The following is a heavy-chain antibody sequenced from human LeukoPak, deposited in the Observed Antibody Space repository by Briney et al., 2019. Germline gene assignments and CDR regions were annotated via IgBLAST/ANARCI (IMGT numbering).Heavy chain of an antibody. D-gene: IGHD3-22*01. J-gene: IGHJ5*02. V-gene: IGHV5-10-1*01. CDR2: IAPSDSYT. CDR3: VRQPPGVYDTTQNWFDP. Sequence: GESLRISCKVSGYSFPSYWINWVRQVPGKGLEWMGRIAPSDSYTNYNPSFEGHVTMSVEKSITTVYLQWSSLKASDTAMYYRVRQPPGVYDTTQNWFDPWGQGTLVTVSS. CDR1: GYSFPSYW.